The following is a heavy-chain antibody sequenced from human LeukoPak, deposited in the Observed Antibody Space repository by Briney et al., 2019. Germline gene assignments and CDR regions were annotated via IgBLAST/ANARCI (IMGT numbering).Heavy chain of an antibody. J-gene: IGHJ4*02. D-gene: IGHD6-19*01. V-gene: IGHV1-18*01. CDR3: ARFAPDRGWSDY. CDR1: AYNFTTYD. CDR2: ISAYNGNT. Sequence: ASVLDSCWTSAYNFTTYDISWVRRATGQGLEWMGWISAYNGNTNYAQKLQGRVTMTTDTSTSTAYMELRSLRSDDTAVYYCARFAPDRGWSDYWGQGTLVTVSS.